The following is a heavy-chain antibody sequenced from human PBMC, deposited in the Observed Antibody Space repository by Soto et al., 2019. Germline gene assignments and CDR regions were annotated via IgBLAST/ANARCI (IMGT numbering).Heavy chain of an antibody. CDR2: IYYSGST. CDR3: ARGARDGYNWVNYFDY. D-gene: IGHD5-12*01. Sequence: SETLSLTCTFHGTSINSYYWSWIGQPTGKGLEWIGYIYYSGSTNYNPSLKSRVTISVDTSKNQFSLKLSSVTAADTAVYYCARGARDGYNWVNYFDYWGQGTLVTVS. J-gene: IGHJ4*02. CDR1: GTSINSYY. V-gene: IGHV4-59*01.